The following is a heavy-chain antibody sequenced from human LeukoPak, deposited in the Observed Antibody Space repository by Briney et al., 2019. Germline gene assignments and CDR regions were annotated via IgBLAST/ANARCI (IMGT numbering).Heavy chain of an antibody. CDR1: GYTFSTYW. D-gene: IGHD1-1*01. CDR3: ASGVYNPRNAFDY. CDR2: INAGGSNT. J-gene: IGHJ4*02. Sequence: GESLKISCKGAGYTFSTYWIGLGRQRPGKGLGLVGIINAGGSNTKYSPPFQGQVTKSASKSNKTDYLQWSSLKASDTATSYCASGVYNPRNAFDYWGQGTLVIVSS. V-gene: IGHV5-51*01.